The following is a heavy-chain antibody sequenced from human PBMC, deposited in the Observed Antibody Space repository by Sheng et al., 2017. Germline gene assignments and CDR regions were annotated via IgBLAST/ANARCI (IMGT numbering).Heavy chain of an antibody. Sequence: QVQLVESGGGVVQPGRSLRLSCAASGFTFSSYAMHWVRQAPGKGLEWVAVISYDGSNKYYADSVKGRFTISRDNSKNTLYLQMNSLRAEDTAVYYCARETVYAGAFDIWGQGTMVTVSS. V-gene: IGHV3-30-3*01. D-gene: IGHD1-1*01. CDR1: GFTFSSYA. CDR2: ISYDGSNK. CDR3: ARETVYAGAFDI. J-gene: IGHJ3*02.